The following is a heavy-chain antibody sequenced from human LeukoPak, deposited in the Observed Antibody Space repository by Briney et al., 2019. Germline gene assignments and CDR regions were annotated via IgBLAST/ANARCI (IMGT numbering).Heavy chain of an antibody. D-gene: IGHD3-10*01. CDR2: IYSGGST. CDR3: ARAPGYGSGSSRSDP. V-gene: IGHV3-66*01. Sequence: LSGGSLRLSCAASGFTVSSNYMSWVRQAPGKGLEWVSVIYSGGSTYYADSVKGRSTISRDNSKNTLYLQMNSLRAEDTAVYYCARAPGYGSGSSRSDPWGREPWSPSPQ. CDR1: GFTVSSNY. J-gene: IGHJ5*02.